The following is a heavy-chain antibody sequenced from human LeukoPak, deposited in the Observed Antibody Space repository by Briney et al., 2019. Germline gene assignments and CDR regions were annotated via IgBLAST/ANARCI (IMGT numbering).Heavy chain of an antibody. Sequence: GGSLRLSCAASGFTFSSYWMSWVRQAPGKGREWVANIKQDGSEKYYVDSVKGRFTISRDNAKNSLYLQMNSLRAEDTAVYYCARDGKEGVAVPFNWFDPWGQGTLVTVSS. V-gene: IGHV3-7*01. CDR1: GFTFSSYW. J-gene: IGHJ5*02. D-gene: IGHD2-15*01. CDR2: IKQDGSEK. CDR3: ARDGKEGVAVPFNWFDP.